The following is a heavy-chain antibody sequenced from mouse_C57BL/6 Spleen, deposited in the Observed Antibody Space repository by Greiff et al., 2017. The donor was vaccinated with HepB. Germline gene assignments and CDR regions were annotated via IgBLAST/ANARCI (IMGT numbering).Heavy chain of an antibody. CDR1: GYTFTSYW. Sequence: VQLQQPGAELVKPGASVKLSCKASGYTFTSYWMHWVKQRPGQGLEWIGMIHPNSGSTNYNEKFKSKATLTVDKSSSTAYMQLSSLTSEDSAVYYCARSVYYGYEYAMDYWGQGTSVTVSS. V-gene: IGHV1-64*01. CDR2: IHPNSGST. CDR3: ARSVYYGYEYAMDY. D-gene: IGHD2-2*01. J-gene: IGHJ4*01.